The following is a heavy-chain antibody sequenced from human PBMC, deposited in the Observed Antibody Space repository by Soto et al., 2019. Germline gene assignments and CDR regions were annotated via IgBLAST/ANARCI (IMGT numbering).Heavy chain of an antibody. CDR1: GGSFIDFY. D-gene: IGHD1-1*01. J-gene: IGHJ6*02. CDR3: ARGQLVWYGDLTPYYRDMDV. V-gene: IGHV4-34*01. CDR2: ISHDGGT. Sequence: SETLSLTCGFYGGSFIDFYWSWVRQSPGKGLEWVGEISHDGGTNYSPSLASRVSISVDTSKNQFSLHLRSVTAADTGLYYCARGQLVWYGDLTPYYRDMDVWGQGTTVTVSS.